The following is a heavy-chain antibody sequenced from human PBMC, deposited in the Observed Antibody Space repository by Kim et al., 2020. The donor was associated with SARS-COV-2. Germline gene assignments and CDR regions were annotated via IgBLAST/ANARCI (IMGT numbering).Heavy chain of an antibody. CDR1: GYTLTELS. CDR3: ATSIAVAGTPERYYYYYGMDV. J-gene: IGHJ6*02. V-gene: IGHV1-24*01. CDR2: FDPEDGET. Sequence: ASVKVSCKVSGYTLTELSMHWVLQAPGKGLEWMGGFDPEDGETIYAQKFQGRVTMTEDTSTDTAYMELSSLRSEDTAVYYCATSIAVAGTPERYYYYYGMDVWGQGTTVTVSS. D-gene: IGHD6-19*01.